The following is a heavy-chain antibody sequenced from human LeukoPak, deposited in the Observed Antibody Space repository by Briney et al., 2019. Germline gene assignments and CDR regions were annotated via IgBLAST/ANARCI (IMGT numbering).Heavy chain of an antibody. CDR3: ARHLNYYGSGSYNYGMGV. V-gene: IGHV4-39*01. Sequence: PSETLSLTCTVSGGSITSSSYYWGWIRQPPGKGLEWIGSMYNSGYTYYNPSLKSRVTISVHMSKNQFPLKLSSVTAADTAVYYCARHLNYYGSGSYNYGMGVWGQGTTVTVSS. CDR2: MYNSGYT. CDR1: GGSITSSSYY. J-gene: IGHJ6*02. D-gene: IGHD3-10*01.